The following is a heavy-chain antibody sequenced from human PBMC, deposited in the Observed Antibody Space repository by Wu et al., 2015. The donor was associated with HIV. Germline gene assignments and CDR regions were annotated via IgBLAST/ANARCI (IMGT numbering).Heavy chain of an antibody. J-gene: IGHJ4*02. CDR1: GYTFTTYA. CDR3: AVMVRGVIIRRYFDY. V-gene: IGHV1-18*01. Sequence: QVQLVQSGGEVKKPGDSVKVSCKASGYTFTTYAISWVRQAPGQGLEWMGWISTYNGKTGYTQKVQGRVTLTTDTSTSTAYMELRSLTSDDTAMYYCAVMVRGVIIRRYFDYWGQGTLVIVSS. CDR2: ISTYNGKT. D-gene: IGHD3-10*01.